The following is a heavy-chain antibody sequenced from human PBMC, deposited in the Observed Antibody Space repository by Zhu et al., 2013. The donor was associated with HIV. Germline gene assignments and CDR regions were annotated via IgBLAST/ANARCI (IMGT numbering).Heavy chain of an antibody. D-gene: IGHD3-16*02. CDR1: GFTFSDYY. CDR3: ARRAPGVSGGVIVGSFDN. CDR2: ISSSGSTI. J-gene: IGHJ4*02. V-gene: IGHV3-11*04. Sequence: VQLVESRGGLVKPGGSLRLSCAASGFTFSDYYMSWIRQAPGKGLEWVSYISSSGSTIYYADSVKGRFTISRDNTKNTLYLQMDSLRVEDTAVYYCARRAPGVSGGVIVGSFDNWGQGNPGHRLL.